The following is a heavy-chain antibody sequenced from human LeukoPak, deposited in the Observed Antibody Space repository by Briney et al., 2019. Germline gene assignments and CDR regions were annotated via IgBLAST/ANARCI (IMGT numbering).Heavy chain of an antibody. CDR1: GFTFSSSA. CDR3: AKGPYSSSWDYFDY. CDR2: IRGSGGST. V-gene: IGHV3-23*01. J-gene: IGHJ4*02. D-gene: IGHD6-13*01. Sequence: GGSLRLSCAVSGFTFSSSAMSWVRQAQGEVMGWDSGIRGSGGSTYYADSVKGRFTISRDNSKHTLYLQMNSLRAEDTAVYYCAKGPYSSSWDYFDYWGQGTLVTVSS.